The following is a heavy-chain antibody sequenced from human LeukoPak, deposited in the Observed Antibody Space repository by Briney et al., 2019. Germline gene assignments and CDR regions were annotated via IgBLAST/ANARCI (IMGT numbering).Heavy chain of an antibody. Sequence: GGSLRLSCAASGFTFSSYAMSWVRQAPGKGLEWVSSISDSGGRIYYADSVKGWFTISRDNSKNTLYLQMNSLRAEDTAVYYCANLITIGAWGQGTLGTVSS. V-gene: IGHV3-23*01. CDR1: GFTFSSYA. CDR3: ANLITIGA. CDR2: ISDSGGRI. D-gene: IGHD3-16*01. J-gene: IGHJ5*02.